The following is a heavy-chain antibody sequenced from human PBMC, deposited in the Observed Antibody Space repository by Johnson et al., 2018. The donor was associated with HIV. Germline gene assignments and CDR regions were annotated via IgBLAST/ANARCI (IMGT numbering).Heavy chain of an antibody. Sequence: VQLVESGGGVVRPGGSLRLSCAASGFTFDDYGMSWVSQAPGKGLEWVSGINWNGGSTGYADSVKGRFTISRDNAKNSLILQMNSLRDEDTAVYYCARSDYDSSGYYAFDIWGQGTMVTVSS. CDR2: INWNGGST. CDR3: ARSDYDSSGYYAFDI. D-gene: IGHD3-22*01. V-gene: IGHV3-20*04. CDR1: GFTFDDYG. J-gene: IGHJ3*02.